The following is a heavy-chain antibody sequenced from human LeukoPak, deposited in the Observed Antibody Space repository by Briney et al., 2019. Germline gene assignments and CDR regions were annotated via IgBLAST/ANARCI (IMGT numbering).Heavy chain of an antibody. Sequence: PSETLSLTCTVSGGSIGSYYWSWIRQPPGKGLEWIGYIYYSGSTNYNPSLKSRVTISVDTSKNQFSLKLSSVTAADTAVYYCARGSVRGVIRSALDPWGQGTLVTVSS. CDR3: ARGSVRGVIRSALDP. D-gene: IGHD3-10*01. CDR1: GGSIGSYY. V-gene: IGHV4-59*01. J-gene: IGHJ5*02. CDR2: IYYSGST.